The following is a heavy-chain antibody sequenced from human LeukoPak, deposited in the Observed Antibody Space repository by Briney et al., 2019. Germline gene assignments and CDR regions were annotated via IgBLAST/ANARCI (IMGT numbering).Heavy chain of an antibody. CDR3: ASIDYNDYYYGMDV. D-gene: IGHD4/OR15-4a*01. CDR1: GFIFSAYW. Sequence: PGGSLRLSCAASGFIFSAYWMTWVRQAPGKGLEWVANIKLDGSEKYYVDSVKGRFTISRDNAKNSLYLQMNSLRAEDTAVYYCASIDYNDYYYGMDVWGQGTTVTVSS. V-gene: IGHV3-7*01. CDR2: IKLDGSEK. J-gene: IGHJ6*02.